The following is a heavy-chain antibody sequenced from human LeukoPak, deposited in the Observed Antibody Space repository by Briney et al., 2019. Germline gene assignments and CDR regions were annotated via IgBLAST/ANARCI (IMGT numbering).Heavy chain of an antibody. J-gene: IGHJ6*02. CDR1: GFTFSDHY. CDR2: TRNKAKSYTT. V-gene: IGHV3-72*01. D-gene: IGHD1-7*01. CDR3: ARGSPNWKYLFVGMDV. Sequence: QPGGSLRLSCAASGFTFSDHYMDWVRQAPGKGLEWVGRTRNKAKSYTTEYAATVKGRFTISRDDSKNSLYLQMNSLKTEDTAVYYCARGSPNWKYLFVGMDVWGQGTTVTVSS.